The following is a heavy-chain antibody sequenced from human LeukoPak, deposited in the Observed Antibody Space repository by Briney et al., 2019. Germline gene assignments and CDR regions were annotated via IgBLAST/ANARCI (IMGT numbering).Heavy chain of an antibody. Sequence: SETLSLTCTVSGGSISNYYCNWIRQPPGKGLEWIGHIYNSGSTKYNPSLKSRVTISVDTSKNQFSLKLSSVTAADTAVYYCARSFYYDTTGYYAVRFDYWGQGTLVTVPS. D-gene: IGHD3-22*01. J-gene: IGHJ4*02. CDR3: ARSFYYDTTGYYAVRFDY. V-gene: IGHV4-59*08. CDR2: IYNSGST. CDR1: GGSISNYY.